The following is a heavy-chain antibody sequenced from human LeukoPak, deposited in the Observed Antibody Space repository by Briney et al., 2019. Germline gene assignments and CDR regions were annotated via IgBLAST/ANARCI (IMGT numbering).Heavy chain of an antibody. J-gene: IGHJ6*03. D-gene: IGHD5-18*01. V-gene: IGHV4-34*01. CDR1: GGSFSGYY. CDR2: INHSGST. Sequence: SETLSLTCAVYGGSFSGYYWSWIRQPPGKGLEWIGEINHSGSTNYNPSLKSRVTISGDTSKNQFSLRLSSVTAADTAVYFCARVGYSYVINDWSRTGLGAYPTKYYYHMDAWGKGTTVTVSS. CDR3: ARVGYSYVINDWSRTGLGAYPTKYYYHMDA.